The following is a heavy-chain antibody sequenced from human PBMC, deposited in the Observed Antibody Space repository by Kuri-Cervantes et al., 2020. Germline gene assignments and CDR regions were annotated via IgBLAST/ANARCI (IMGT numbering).Heavy chain of an antibody. V-gene: IGHV3-43*01. CDR2: ISWDGGST. D-gene: IGHD3-3*01. CDR1: GFTFDDYT. J-gene: IGHJ5*02. CDR3: TLPFYDFWSGYRDWWFDP. Sequence: GESLKISCAASGFTFDDYTMHWVRQAPGKGLEWVSLISWDGGSTYYADSVKGRFTISRDNAKNSLYLQMNSLRAEDTAVCYCTLPFYDFWSGYRDWWFDPRGQGTLVTVSS.